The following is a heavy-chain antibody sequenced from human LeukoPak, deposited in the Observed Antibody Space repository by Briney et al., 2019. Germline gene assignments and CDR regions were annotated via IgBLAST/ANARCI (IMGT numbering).Heavy chain of an antibody. V-gene: IGHV3-66*01. CDR1: GFTVSSNY. CDR3: ARANPGYSGYDSGY. J-gene: IGHJ4*02. D-gene: IGHD5-12*01. CDR2: IYSGGST. Sequence: GGSLRLSCAASGFTVSSNYMSWVRQAPGKGLEWVSVIYSGGSTYYADSVKGRFTISRDNSKNTLYLQLNSLSAEDTAVYYCARANPGYSGYDSGYWGQGTLVTVSS.